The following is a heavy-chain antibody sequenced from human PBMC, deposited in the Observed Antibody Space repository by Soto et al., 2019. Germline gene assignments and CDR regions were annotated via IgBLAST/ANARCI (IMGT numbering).Heavy chain of an antibody. CDR1: GFTVSSNS. Sequence: QPGGSLRLSCAASGFTVSSNSMSWVRQAPGKGLEWVSVIYSDGSTDFADSVKGRFTISRDTSKNTVYLQMNSLRAEDTAVYYCATEGVTTGWYHFDFWGQGALVTVSS. CDR3: ATEGVTTGWYHFDF. V-gene: IGHV3-66*01. D-gene: IGHD6-19*01. CDR2: IYSDGST. J-gene: IGHJ4*02.